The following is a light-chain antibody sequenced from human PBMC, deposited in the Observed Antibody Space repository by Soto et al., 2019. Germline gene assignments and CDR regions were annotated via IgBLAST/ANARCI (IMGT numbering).Light chain of an antibody. CDR3: QQYHKWPPIT. CDR2: DAS. J-gene: IGKJ5*01. V-gene: IGKV3-11*01. Sequence: TVLTQSPATLSLSPLEIATLSFMASQSVTTYLAWYQQKPGQAPRLLIYDASVRATGIPARFSASGSGTDFTLTISSLQSEDFAVYYCQQYHKWPPITFGQGTRLEIK. CDR1: QSVTTY.